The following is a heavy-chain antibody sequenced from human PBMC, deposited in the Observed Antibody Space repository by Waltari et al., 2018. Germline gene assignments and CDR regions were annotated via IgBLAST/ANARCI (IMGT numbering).Heavy chain of an antibody. D-gene: IGHD5-18*01. CDR3: ARGAAILDYFDY. Sequence: LHLVESGGGMVQPGRSPRLSCTGSGFTFGDYAMSWVRQAPGKGLEWIGYIYYSGSTNYNPSLKSRVTISVDTSKNQFSLKLSSVTAADTAVYYCARGAAILDYFDYWGQGTLVTVSS. J-gene: IGHJ4*02. CDR1: GFTFGDYA. V-gene: IGHV4-59*01. CDR2: IYYSGST.